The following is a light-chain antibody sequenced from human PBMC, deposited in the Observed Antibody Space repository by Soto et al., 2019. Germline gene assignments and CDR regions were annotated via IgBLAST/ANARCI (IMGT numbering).Light chain of an antibody. V-gene: IGKV3D-20*02. CDR1: QSVSSSY. Sequence: EIVLTQSPGTLSLSPGERATLSCRASQSVSSSYLAWYQQKPGQAPRLLIYGASSRATGIPDRFSGSGSGTDFTLKISRVEAEDVGVYYCMQGTKWPPTFGQGTRLEIK. CDR2: GAS. J-gene: IGKJ5*01. CDR3: MQGTKWPPT.